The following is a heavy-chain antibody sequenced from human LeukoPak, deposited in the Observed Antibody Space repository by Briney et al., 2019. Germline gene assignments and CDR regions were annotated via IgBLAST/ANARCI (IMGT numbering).Heavy chain of an antibody. CDR2: IWYDGSNK. J-gene: IGHJ6*02. Sequence: GSSLRLSCAASGFTFSSYGMHWVRQAPGKGLEWVAVIWYDGSNKYYADSVKGRFTISRDNSKNTLYLQMNSLRAEDTAVYYCARDVDPGNHYYYYGMDVWGQGTTVAVSS. V-gene: IGHV3-33*01. D-gene: IGHD2-21*01. CDR1: GFTFSSYG. CDR3: ARDVDPGNHYYYYGMDV.